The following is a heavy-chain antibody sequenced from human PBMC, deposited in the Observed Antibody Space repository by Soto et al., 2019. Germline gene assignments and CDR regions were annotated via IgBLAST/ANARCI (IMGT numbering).Heavy chain of an antibody. V-gene: IGHV3-48*02. CDR1: VFTFSSYS. D-gene: IGHD6-13*01. Sequence: GSLRLCCAASVFTFSSYSMNWVRQAPGKGLEWVSYISSSSSTIYYADSVKGRFTISRDNAKNSLYLQMNSLRDEDTAVYYCARDSGSWYSSDYFDYWGQGTLVTVS. CDR3: ARDSGSWYSSDYFDY. CDR2: ISSSSSTI. J-gene: IGHJ4*02.